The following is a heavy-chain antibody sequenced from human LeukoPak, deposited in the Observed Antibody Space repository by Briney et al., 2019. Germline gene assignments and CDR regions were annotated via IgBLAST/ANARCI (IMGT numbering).Heavy chain of an antibody. Sequence: GASVKVSCKVSGYTLTELSMHWVRQAPGKGLEWMGGFDPEGGETIYAQKFQGRVTMTEDTSTDTAYMELSSLRSEDTAVYYCATAPQTIAVAGYFDYWGQGTLVTVSS. J-gene: IGHJ4*02. V-gene: IGHV1-24*01. D-gene: IGHD6-19*01. CDR3: ATAPQTIAVAGYFDY. CDR1: GYTLTELS. CDR2: FDPEGGET.